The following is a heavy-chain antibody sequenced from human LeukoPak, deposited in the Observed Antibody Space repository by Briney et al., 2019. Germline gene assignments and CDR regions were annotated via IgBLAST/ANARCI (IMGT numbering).Heavy chain of an antibody. V-gene: IGHV3-66*01. CDR2: IYTGRTT. CDR3: ASGGPVTASSFDF. J-gene: IGHJ4*02. D-gene: IGHD2-21*02. Sequence: GGSLRLSCAASGFTFSTFAMIWVRQPPGKGLECVSIIYTGRTTKYADTVKGRFTISRDNSNNILYLQMNSLRAEDTAIYYCASGGPVTASSFDFWGQGTLVTVSS. CDR1: GFTFSTFA.